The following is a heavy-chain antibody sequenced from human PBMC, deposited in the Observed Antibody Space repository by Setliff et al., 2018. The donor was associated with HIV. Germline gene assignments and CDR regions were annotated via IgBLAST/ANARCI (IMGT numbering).Heavy chain of an antibody. CDR2: IYYSGST. CDR3: ATEEGTTVHRIGF. J-gene: IGHJ4*02. CDR1: GGSISSGGYY. D-gene: IGHD4-17*01. Sequence: PSETLSLTCTVSGGSISSGGYYWSWIRQHPGKGLEWITYIYYSGSTYYNPSLKSRVTISVDTSKNQLSLKMTSVTAADTAVYYCATEEGTTVHRIGFWGQGTLVTVSS. V-gene: IGHV4-31*03.